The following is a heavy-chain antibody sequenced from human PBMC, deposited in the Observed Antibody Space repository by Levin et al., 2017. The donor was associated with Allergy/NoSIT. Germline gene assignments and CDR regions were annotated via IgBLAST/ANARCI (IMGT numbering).Heavy chain of an antibody. J-gene: IGHJ6*02. CDR2: MNPNSGNT. CDR3: ARGLMGYYDSSGYQKIYYYYGMDV. D-gene: IGHD3-22*01. CDR1: GYTFTSYD. Sequence: GESLKISCKASGYTFTSYDINWVRQATGQGLEWMGWMNPNSGNTGYAQKFQGRVTMTRNTSISTAYMELSSLRSEDTAVYYCARGLMGYYDSSGYQKIYYYYGMDVWGQGTTVTVSS. V-gene: IGHV1-8*01.